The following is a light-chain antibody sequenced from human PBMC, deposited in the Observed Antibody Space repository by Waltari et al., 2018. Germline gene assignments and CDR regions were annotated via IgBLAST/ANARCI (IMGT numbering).Light chain of an antibody. CDR1: QSLSSY. J-gene: IGKJ4*01. CDR3: QQRSDWPLT. V-gene: IGKV3-11*01. CDR2: DTS. Sequence: TLSLSPGDRATLSCRASQSLSSYLAWYQQKPGQPPRLVIYDTSHRAAGIPPRFSGSGSGTDFTLTISSLEPEDSALYYCQQRSDWPLTFGGGTEVEI.